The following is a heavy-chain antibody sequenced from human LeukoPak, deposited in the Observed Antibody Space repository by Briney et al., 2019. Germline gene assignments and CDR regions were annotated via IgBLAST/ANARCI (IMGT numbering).Heavy chain of an antibody. CDR2: IFHSGSY. D-gene: IGHD2-2*02. V-gene: IGHV4-38-2*02. Sequence: PSETLSLTCTVSGYIISSGYYWGWIRQPPGKGLEWIGYIFHSGSYYYNPSLKSRVTISVDTSRNQFSLKLSSVTAADTAVYYCAREGYCSSTNCYNFNYWGQGTLVTVSS. CDR1: GYIISSGYY. J-gene: IGHJ4*02. CDR3: AREGYCSSTNCYNFNY.